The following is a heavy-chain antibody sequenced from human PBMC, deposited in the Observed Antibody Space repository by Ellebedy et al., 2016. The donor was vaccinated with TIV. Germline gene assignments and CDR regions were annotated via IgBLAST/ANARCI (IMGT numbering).Heavy chain of an antibody. Sequence: ASVKVSCKASGGTFSSYAISWVRQAPGQGLEWMGGIIPIFGTANYAQKFQGRVTITADETTNTAYMELSSLRADDAAEYFCATDRQGLAAAGTWTYWGQGTVVTVSS. D-gene: IGHD6-13*01. V-gene: IGHV1-69*13. J-gene: IGHJ4*02. CDR2: IIPIFGTA. CDR1: GGTFSSYA. CDR3: ATDRQGLAAAGTWTY.